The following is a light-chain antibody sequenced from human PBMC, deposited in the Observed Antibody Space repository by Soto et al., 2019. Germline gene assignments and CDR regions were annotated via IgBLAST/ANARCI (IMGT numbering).Light chain of an antibody. J-gene: IGLJ2*01. CDR3: CSYAGSRIHVV. CDR1: SSDVGSYNL. V-gene: IGLV2-23*02. CDR2: EVN. Sequence: QSALTKPASVSGSPGQSITISCTGTSSDVGSYNLVSWYQQHPGKAPKLMIYEVNNRPSGVSNRFSGSKSGNTASLTISGLQAEDEADYYCCSYAGSRIHVVFGGGTQLTVL.